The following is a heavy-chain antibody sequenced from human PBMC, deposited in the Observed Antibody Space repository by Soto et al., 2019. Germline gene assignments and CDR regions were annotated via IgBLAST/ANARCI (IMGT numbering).Heavy chain of an antibody. D-gene: IGHD5-18*01. V-gene: IGHV1-46*01. CDR1: GDSFTSSY. CDR2: INPGGGST. J-gene: IGHJ4*02. CDR3: AREQRGYNYGQKPVDY. Sequence: SVKVSCKASGDSFTSSYMHWVRQAPAQGLEWMGIINPGGGSTNYAQNFQGRIIMTRDTSTSTVYLELGSLRSDDTAVYYCAREQRGYNYGQKPVDYWGQGTLVNVSS.